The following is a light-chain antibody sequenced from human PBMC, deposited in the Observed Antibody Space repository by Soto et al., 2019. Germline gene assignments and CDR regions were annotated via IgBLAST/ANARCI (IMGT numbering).Light chain of an antibody. Sequence: QSVLTQPASVSGSPGQSLTISCTGSTSDIGVYNYVSWYQQHPGKAPKLLIYDVSYRPSGISDRFSGSKSGNTASLTISGLQPEDESDYYCSSYGASSTLFGGGTQLTVL. CDR1: TSDIGVYNY. CDR3: SSYGASSTL. V-gene: IGLV2-14*03. J-gene: IGLJ2*01. CDR2: DVS.